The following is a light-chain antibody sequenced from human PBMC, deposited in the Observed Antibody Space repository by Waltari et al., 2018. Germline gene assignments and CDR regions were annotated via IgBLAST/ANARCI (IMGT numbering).Light chain of an antibody. CDR1: SSDVGNYNL. Sequence: QSALTQPASVSGSPGQSITISCTGTSSDVGNYNLVSWYQQHPGKAPKFMIYEVTKRPSGVSDRFPCSKSGNTASLTISGLQAEDEADYYCCSYAGDTTWVFGGGTKLTVL. CDR2: EVT. V-gene: IGLV2-23*02. J-gene: IGLJ3*02. CDR3: CSYAGDTTWV.